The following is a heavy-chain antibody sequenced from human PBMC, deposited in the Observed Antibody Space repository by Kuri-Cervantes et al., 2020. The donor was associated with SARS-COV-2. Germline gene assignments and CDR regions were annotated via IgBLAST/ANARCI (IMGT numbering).Heavy chain of an antibody. V-gene: IGHV3-30*18. Sequence: GESLKISCTASGFNFSTTVMHWVRQTPGKGLEWVAVISYDGKKKKCVASGKGRFTISRDNSQNTLYLQVKSLKSEDTAIYYCAKDRFGVHDFWGQGTLVTVSS. J-gene: IGHJ4*02. D-gene: IGHD2-8*01. CDR3: AKDRFGVHDF. CDR2: ISYDGKKK. CDR1: GFNFSTTV.